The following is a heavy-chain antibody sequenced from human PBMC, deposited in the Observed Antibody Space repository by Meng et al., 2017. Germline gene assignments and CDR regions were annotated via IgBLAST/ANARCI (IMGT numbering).Heavy chain of an antibody. CDR3: ARIPTYCSGGSCHYYYYGMDV. J-gene: IGHJ6*02. Sequence: SGPTLVKPTQTLTLTCTFSGFSLSTSGMCVSWVRQPPGKALEWLALIDWDDDKYYSTSLKTRLTTSKDTSKNQVVLTMTNMDPVDTATYYCARIPTYCSGGSCHYYYYGMDVWGQGTTVTVSS. CDR1: GFSLSTSGMC. D-gene: IGHD2-15*01. CDR2: IDWDDDK. V-gene: IGHV2-70*20.